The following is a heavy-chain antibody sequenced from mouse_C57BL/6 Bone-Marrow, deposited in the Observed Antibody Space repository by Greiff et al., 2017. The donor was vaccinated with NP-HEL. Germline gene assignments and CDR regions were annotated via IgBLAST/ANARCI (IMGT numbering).Heavy chain of an antibody. Sequence: LVESGAELARPGASVKLSCKASGYTFTSYGISWVKQRTGQGLEWIGEIYPRSGNTYYNEKFKGKATLTADKSSSTAYMELRSLTSEDSAVYFCAKENYYGTPGDYWGQGTTLTVSS. CDR1: GYTFTSYG. CDR3: AKENYYGTPGDY. CDR2: IYPRSGNT. V-gene: IGHV1-81*01. D-gene: IGHD1-1*01. J-gene: IGHJ2*01.